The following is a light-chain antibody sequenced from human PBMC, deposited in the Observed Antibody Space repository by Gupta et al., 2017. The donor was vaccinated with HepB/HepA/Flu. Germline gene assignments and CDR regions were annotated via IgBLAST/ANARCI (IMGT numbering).Light chain of an antibody. CDR1: QSVSSY. CDR2: DAS. CDR3: QQRSNWPLIT. J-gene: IGKJ5*01. Sequence: IVLTQSPATLSLSPGERATLSCRASQSVSSYLAWYQQKPGQAPRLLIYDASNRATGITARFSGSWSGIDFTLTISILEPEDFAVYYCQQRSNWPLITFGQGTRLEIK. V-gene: IGKV3-11*01.